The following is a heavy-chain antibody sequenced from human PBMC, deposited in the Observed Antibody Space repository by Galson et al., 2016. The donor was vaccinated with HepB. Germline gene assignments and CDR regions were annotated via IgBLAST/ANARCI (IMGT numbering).Heavy chain of an antibody. CDR1: GFSFETFA. Sequence: SLRLSCAASGFSFETFAMHWVRQAPGKGLEWVSSISWDGDKIGYGDSVKGRVTISRDNGKNSLYLEISDLIPEDTAVYFCAKEGSGNFYQRPFDHWGQGIVVAVSS. CDR3: AKEGSGNFYQRPFDH. D-gene: IGHD3-10*01. J-gene: IGHJ4*02. V-gene: IGHV3-9*01. CDR2: ISWDGDKI.